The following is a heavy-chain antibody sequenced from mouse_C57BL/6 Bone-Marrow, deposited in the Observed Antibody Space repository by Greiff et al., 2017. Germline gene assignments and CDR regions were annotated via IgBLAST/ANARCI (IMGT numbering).Heavy chain of an antibody. CDR3: ARSGYYEDYYAMDY. CDR2: IDPSDSYT. J-gene: IGHJ4*01. CDR1: GYTFTSYW. D-gene: IGHD2-3*01. V-gene: IGHV1-69*01. Sequence: QVQLQQPGAELVMPGASVKLSCKASGYTFTSYWMHWVKQRPGQGLEWIGEIDPSDSYTNYNQKFKGKSTLTVDKSSSTAYMQRSSLSSEDSAVYYCARSGYYEDYYAMDYWGQGTSVTVSS.